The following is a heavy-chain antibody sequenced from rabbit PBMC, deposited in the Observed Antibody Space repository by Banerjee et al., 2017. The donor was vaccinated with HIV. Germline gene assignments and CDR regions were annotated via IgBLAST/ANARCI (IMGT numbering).Heavy chain of an antibody. J-gene: IGHJ4*01. CDR1: GFSFSSTDY. D-gene: IGHD6-1*01. Sequence: QSLEESGGDLVKPGASLTLTCTASGFSFSSTDYMCWVRQAPGKGLEWIACIYGGSSGSTYYASWAKGRFTISKTSSTTVSLQLTSLTAADTATYFRARDVDSYVPFNLWGPGTLVTVS. V-gene: IGHV1S40*01. CDR2: IYGGSSGST. CDR3: ARDVDSYVPFNL.